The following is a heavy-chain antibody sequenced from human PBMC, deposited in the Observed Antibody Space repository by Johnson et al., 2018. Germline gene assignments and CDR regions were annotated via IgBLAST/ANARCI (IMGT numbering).Heavy chain of an antibody. J-gene: IGHJ3*02. CDR3: ARDQDIVVVEDAFGI. Sequence: VQLVQSGGGLVQPGGSLRLSCAASGFTFSNYAMNWVRQAPGKGLEWVSAISGAGTSSFYADSVKGRFTISRDNAKNSLYLQMNSLRAEDTAVYYCARDQDIVVVEDAFGIWGQGTMVTVSS. CDR1: GFTFSNYA. D-gene: IGHD2-15*01. CDR2: ISGAGTSS. V-gene: IGHV3-23*04.